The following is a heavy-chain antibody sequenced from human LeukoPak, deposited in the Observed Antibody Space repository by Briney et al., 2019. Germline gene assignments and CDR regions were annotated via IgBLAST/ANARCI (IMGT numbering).Heavy chain of an antibody. Sequence: GESLKISFKGSGYRFTGYWIGWVRPVPGKGLEWMGINYPGDSDTRYSPSFQGQVTISADKSISTAYLQCSSLKASDTAMYYCATEGYDSSGYYYYWGQGTLVTVSS. CDR1: GYRFTGYW. V-gene: IGHV5-51*01. J-gene: IGHJ4*02. CDR2: NYPGDSDT. CDR3: ATEGYDSSGYYYY. D-gene: IGHD3-22*01.